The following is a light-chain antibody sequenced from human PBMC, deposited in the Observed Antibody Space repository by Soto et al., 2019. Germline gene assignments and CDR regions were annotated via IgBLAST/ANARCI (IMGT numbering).Light chain of an antibody. CDR1: QSISIN. V-gene: IGKV3D-15*01. CDR3: QQFRNWPWT. Sequence: EIVLTQSPGTLSVSPGDRVTLSCRASQSISINLAWYQHKPGQAPRLLIHGASTRATGVPARISGSGSGTEFTLTISSLQSEDFAVYYCQQFRNWPWTFGQGTK. J-gene: IGKJ1*01. CDR2: GAS.